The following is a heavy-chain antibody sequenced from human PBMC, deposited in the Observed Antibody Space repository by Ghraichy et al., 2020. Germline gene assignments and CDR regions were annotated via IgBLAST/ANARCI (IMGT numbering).Heavy chain of an antibody. J-gene: IGHJ4*02. D-gene: IGHD3-10*01. V-gene: IGHV3-48*01. CDR2: ISSRSSNI. CDR3: ASSGSGTYHFDY. Sequence: ESLRLSCAASGFTFSSYSMNWVRQAPGKGLEWVSYISSRSSNIYYADSVKGRFTISRDNAKNSLYLQMNSLRVEDTAVYYCASSGSGTYHFDYWGQGTLVTVSS. CDR1: GFTFSSYS.